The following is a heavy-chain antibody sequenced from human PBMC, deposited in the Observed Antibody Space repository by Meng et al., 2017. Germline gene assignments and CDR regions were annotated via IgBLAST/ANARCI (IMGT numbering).Heavy chain of an antibody. D-gene: IGHD6-13*01. Sequence: VQLVQSGGGWVKGGGSLSLSCVGPGFRVTNAWMSWVRQAPGKGLEWVGRINSNSDGETTDYAAPVKGRFTISRDDSKNTLYLQMNSLITEDTAVYFCATGAAAADHWGQGTLVTVSS. V-gene: IGHV3-15*01. CDR3: ATGAAAADH. CDR1: GFRVTNAW. CDR2: INSNSDGETT. J-gene: IGHJ4*02.